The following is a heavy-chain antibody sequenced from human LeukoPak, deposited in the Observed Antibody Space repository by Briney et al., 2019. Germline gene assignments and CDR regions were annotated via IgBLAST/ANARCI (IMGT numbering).Heavy chain of an antibody. J-gene: IGHJ4*02. CDR2: INPGDYDP. V-gene: IGHV5-51*01. D-gene: IGHD6-13*01. CDR1: GYTFNTYW. CDR3: ARHGVGSSWFGFDY. Sequence: EESLKISCQASGYTFNTYWIGWVRQMPGKGLEWMGIINPGDYDPRYSPSFQGRATISADRSISTAYLQWSSLKASDTAMYYCARHGVGSSWFGFDYWGQGTLVTVSS.